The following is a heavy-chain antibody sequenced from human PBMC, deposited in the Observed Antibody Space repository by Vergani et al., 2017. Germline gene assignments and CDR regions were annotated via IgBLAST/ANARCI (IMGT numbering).Heavy chain of an antibody. J-gene: IGHJ4*02. CDR2: IRSKAYGGTT. D-gene: IGHD3-22*01. V-gene: IGHV3-49*03. CDR3: TRESYYDSSGYPIPPFDY. CDR1: GFTFGDYA. Sequence: EVQLVESGGGLVQPGRSLRLSCTASGFTFGDYAMSWFRQAPGKGLEWVGFIRSKAYGGTTEYAASVKGRFTISRDDSKSIAYLQMNSLKTEDTAVYYCTRESYYDSSGYPIPPFDYWGQGTLVTVSS.